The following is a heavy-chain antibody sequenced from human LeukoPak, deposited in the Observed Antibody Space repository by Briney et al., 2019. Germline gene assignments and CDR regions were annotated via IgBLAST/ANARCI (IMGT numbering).Heavy chain of an antibody. CDR2: IRSKANSYAT. CDR3: TSGAELLSPAAAIA. V-gene: IGHV3-73*01. J-gene: IGHJ5*02. Sequence: GGSLRLSCAASGLTFSSYSMNWVRQAPGKGLVWVGRIRSKANSYATAYAASVKGRFTISRDDSKNTAYLQMNSLKTEDTAVYYCTSGAELLSPAAAIAWGQGTLVTVSS. D-gene: IGHD2-2*01. CDR1: GLTFSSYS.